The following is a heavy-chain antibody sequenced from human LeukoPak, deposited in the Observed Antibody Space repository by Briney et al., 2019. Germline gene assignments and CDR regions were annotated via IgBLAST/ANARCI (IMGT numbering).Heavy chain of an antibody. J-gene: IGHJ4*02. CDR1: GFTFSSYW. V-gene: IGHV3-7*03. Sequence: PGGSLRLSCVASGFTFSSYWMSWVRQAPGKGLEWVANIKQDGTEKYYVDSVKGRFTISRDNAKNSLYLQMNSLRAEDTALYYCARDRWTTVTTRPFDYWGQGTLVTVSS. D-gene: IGHD4-17*01. CDR3: ARDRWTTVTTRPFDY. CDR2: IKQDGTEK.